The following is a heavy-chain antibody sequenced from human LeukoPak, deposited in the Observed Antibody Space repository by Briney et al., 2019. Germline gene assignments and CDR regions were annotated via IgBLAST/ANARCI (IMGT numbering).Heavy chain of an antibody. CDR1: GGSFSGYF. J-gene: IGHJ5*02. V-gene: IGHV4-34*01. Sequence: SETLSLTCAVYGGSFSGYFWSWIRQPPGKGLEWIGEIDHSGSTNYNPSLKSRVTISVDTSKNQFSLKLSSVTAADTAVYYCARGRCSGGSCEVWFDPWGQGTLVTVSS. CDR2: IDHSGST. D-gene: IGHD2-15*01. CDR3: ARGRCSGGSCEVWFDP.